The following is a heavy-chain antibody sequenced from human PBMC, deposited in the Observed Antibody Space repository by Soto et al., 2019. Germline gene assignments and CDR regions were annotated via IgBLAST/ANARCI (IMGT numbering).Heavy chain of an antibody. D-gene: IGHD2-8*02. V-gene: IGHV4-34*01. Sequence: SETLSLTCAVYGGSFSGYYWTWIRQPPGTGLEWIGEINHSESTNYNPSLKSRITITVDTSKNQFSLKLTSVTAADSAVYYCARDKITGLFDYWGQGTLVTVSS. J-gene: IGHJ4*02. CDR2: INHSEST. CDR3: ARDKITGLFDY. CDR1: GGSFSGYY.